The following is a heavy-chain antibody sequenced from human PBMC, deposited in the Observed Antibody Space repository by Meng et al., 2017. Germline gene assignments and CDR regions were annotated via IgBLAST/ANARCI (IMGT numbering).Heavy chain of an antibody. Sequence: QGQLGKSGAEVKKPGSSVKVSCKASGGTFSSYTISWVRQAPGQGLEWMGRIIPILGIANYAQKFQGRVTITADKSTSTAYMELSSLRSEDTAVYYCARDPHYYDSRGEFDPWGQGTLVTVSS. D-gene: IGHD3-22*01. CDR2: IIPILGIA. CDR3: ARDPHYYDSRGEFDP. J-gene: IGHJ5*02. V-gene: IGHV1-69*08. CDR1: GGTFSSYT.